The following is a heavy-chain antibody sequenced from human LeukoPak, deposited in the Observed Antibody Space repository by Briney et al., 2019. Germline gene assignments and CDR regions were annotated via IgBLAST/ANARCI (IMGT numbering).Heavy chain of an antibody. CDR2: INSDGSST. Sequence: ETLSLTCTVSGDSISSSSSYWGWVRQAPGKGLVWVSRINSDGSSTSYADSVKGRFTISRDNAKNTLYLQMNSLRAEDTAVYYCARDGTSGYDRKLDYWGQGTLVTVSS. J-gene: IGHJ4*02. CDR3: ARDGTSGYDRKLDY. CDR1: GDSISSSSSY. D-gene: IGHD5-12*01. V-gene: IGHV3-74*01.